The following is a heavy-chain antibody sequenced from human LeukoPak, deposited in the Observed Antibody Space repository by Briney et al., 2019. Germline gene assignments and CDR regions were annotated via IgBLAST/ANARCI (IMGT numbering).Heavy chain of an antibody. CDR2: FYHSGGT. D-gene: IGHD6-13*01. Sequence: PSETLSLTCNVSGASISSYYWSWIRQPPGEGLEWIGYFYHSGGTNYNPSLKSRATISIDTSKNEVSLKLRSVTAADTAVYYCARGASSRWYSLWKFWGQGTLVTVSS. CDR1: GASISSYY. V-gene: IGHV4-59*01. CDR3: ARGASSRWYSLWKF. J-gene: IGHJ4*02.